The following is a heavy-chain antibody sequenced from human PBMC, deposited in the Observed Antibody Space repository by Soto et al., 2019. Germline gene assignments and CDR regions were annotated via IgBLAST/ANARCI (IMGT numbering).Heavy chain of an antibody. D-gene: IGHD3-22*01. CDR3: ARFYYDSSGYYNHGPHALDT. Sequence: GGSLRLSCAASGFTVSSNYMSWVRQAPGKGLEWASVIYSGGSTYYADSVKGRSTISRDNSKNTLYLHMHSLRAEDTAVYYSARFYYDSSGYYNHGPHALDTLGLETVVTVSS. CDR1: GFTVSSNY. CDR2: IYSGGST. V-gene: IGHV3-53*01. J-gene: IGHJ3*02.